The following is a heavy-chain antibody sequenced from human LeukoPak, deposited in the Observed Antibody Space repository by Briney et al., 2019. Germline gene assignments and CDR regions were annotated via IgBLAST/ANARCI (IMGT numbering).Heavy chain of an antibody. CDR2: IKQDGSEK. V-gene: IGHV3-7*01. CDR3: ASAGPAKYSSSSRVDY. Sequence: PGGSLRLSCAASGFTFTTYWMSWVRQVPGKGLEWVANIKQDGSEKYYVGSVKGRFTISRDNAKNSLYLQMNSLRAEDTAVYYCASAGPAKYSSSSRVDYWGQGTLVTVSS. J-gene: IGHJ4*02. CDR1: GFTFTTYW. D-gene: IGHD6-6*01.